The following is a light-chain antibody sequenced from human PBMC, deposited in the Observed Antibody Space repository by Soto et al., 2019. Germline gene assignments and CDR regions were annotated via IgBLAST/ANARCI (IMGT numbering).Light chain of an antibody. V-gene: IGKV3-11*01. CDR2: ATS. J-gene: IGKJ5*01. CDR3: QQRSNWPPIT. CDR1: QSVSTN. Sequence: EIVMTQSPATLSGSPGERATLSCRASQSVSTNLAWYQQKPGQAPRLLIYATSARATGLPARFSGSGFGIDFTLTISSLEPEDAAVYYCQQRSNWPPITFGQGTRLEIK.